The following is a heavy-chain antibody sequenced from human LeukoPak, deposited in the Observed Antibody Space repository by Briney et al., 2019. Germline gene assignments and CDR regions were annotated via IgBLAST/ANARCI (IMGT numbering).Heavy chain of an antibody. CDR1: GYTFTSYD. CDR3: ARGRDVLRFLEWSRKPFDAFDI. Sequence: VASVKVSCKASGYTFTSYDINWVRQATGQGLEWMGWMNPNSGNTGYAQKSQGRVTMTRNTSISTAYMELSSLRSEDTAVYYCARGRDVLRFLEWSRKPFDAFDIWGQGTMVTVSS. J-gene: IGHJ3*02. V-gene: IGHV1-8*01. CDR2: MNPNSGNT. D-gene: IGHD3-3*01.